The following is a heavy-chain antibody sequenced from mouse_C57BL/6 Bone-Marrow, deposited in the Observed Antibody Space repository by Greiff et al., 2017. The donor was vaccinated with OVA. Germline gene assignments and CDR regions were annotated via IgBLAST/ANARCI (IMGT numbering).Heavy chain of an antibody. Sequence: VQLKQSGPELVKPGASVKISCKASGYSFTGYYMNWVKQSPEKSLEWIGEINPSTGGTTYNQKFKAKATLTVDKSSSTAYMQLKSLTSEDSAVYYCASRWLLRNFDYWGQGTILTVSS. J-gene: IGHJ2*01. CDR3: ASRWLLRNFDY. CDR2: INPSTGGT. D-gene: IGHD2-3*01. V-gene: IGHV1-42*01. CDR1: GYSFTGYY.